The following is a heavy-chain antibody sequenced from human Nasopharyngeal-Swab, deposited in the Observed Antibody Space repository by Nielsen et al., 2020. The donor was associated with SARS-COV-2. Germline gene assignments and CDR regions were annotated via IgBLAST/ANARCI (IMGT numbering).Heavy chain of an antibody. Sequence: GSLRLSCTVSGGSISSYYWSWIRQPPGKGLEWIGYIYYSGSTNYNPSLKSRVTISVDTSKNQFSLKLSSVTAADTAVYYCARDRIAAAGYYYYYGMDVWGQGTTVTVSS. V-gene: IGHV4-59*01. J-gene: IGHJ6*02. D-gene: IGHD6-13*01. CDR1: GGSISSYY. CDR3: ARDRIAAAGYYYYYGMDV. CDR2: IYYSGST.